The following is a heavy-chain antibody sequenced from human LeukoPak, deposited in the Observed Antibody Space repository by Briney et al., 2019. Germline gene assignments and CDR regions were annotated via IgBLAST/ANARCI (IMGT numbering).Heavy chain of an antibody. CDR2: IYPGDSDT. CDR3: ARQIAAVSFDP. CDR1: GYSFTSYW. D-gene: IGHD6-13*01. J-gene: IGHJ5*02. V-gene: IGHV5-51*01. Sequence: GESLKIPFKGSGYSFTSYWIGWVRQMPGKGLEWMGIIYPGDSDTRYSPSFQGQVTISADKSISTAYLQWSSLKASDTAMYYCARQIAAVSFDPWGQGTLVTVSS.